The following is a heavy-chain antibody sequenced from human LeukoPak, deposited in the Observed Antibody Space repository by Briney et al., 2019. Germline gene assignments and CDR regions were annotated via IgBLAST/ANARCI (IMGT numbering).Heavy chain of an antibody. CDR3: ARDPSGAEPDYFDY. V-gene: IGHV3-30*04. CDR2: IFDDRNN. CDR1: GFTFRTYA. Sequence: GGSLRLSCSASGFTFRTYAMHWVRQAPGKGLEWVAVIFDDRNNFVEDYVKDGFTISTNNINNNLYLQMNSRRDEDTAVYYCARDPSGAEPDYFDYWGQGALVTVSS. J-gene: IGHJ4*02. D-gene: IGHD3-10*01.